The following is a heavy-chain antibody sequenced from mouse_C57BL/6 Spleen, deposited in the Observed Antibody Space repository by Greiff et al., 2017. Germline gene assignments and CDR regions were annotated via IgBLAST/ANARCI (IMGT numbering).Heavy chain of an antibody. CDR1: GYTFTSYG. CDR3: ARSHDYDALYYAMDY. CDR2: IYPRSGNT. J-gene: IGHJ4*01. Sequence: QVQLQQSGAELARPGASVKLSCKASGYTFTSYGISWVKQRTGQGLEWIGEIYPRSGNTYYNEKFKGKATLTADKSSSTAYMELRSLTSEDSAVYFCARSHDYDALYYAMDYWGQGTSVTVSS. D-gene: IGHD2-4*01. V-gene: IGHV1-81*01.